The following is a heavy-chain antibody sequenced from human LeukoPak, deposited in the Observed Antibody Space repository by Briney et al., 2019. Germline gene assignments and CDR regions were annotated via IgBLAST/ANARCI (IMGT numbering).Heavy chain of an antibody. V-gene: IGHV3-7*03. D-gene: IGHD2-2*01. CDR2: IKQDGSEK. CDR3: ARDDDTVVVPAAMGVAFDI. Sequence: GGSLRLSCAASGFTFSSYWMSWVRQAPGKGLECVANIKQDGSEKYCVDSVKGRFTISRDNAKNSLYLQMNSLRAEDTAVYYCARDDDTVVVPAAMGVAFDIWGQGTMVTVSS. J-gene: IGHJ3*02. CDR1: GFTFSSYW.